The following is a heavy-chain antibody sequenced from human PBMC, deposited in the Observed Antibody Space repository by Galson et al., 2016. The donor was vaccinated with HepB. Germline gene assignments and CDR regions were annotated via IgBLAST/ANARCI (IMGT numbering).Heavy chain of an antibody. Sequence: SLRLSCAASGFTFNIYSMNWVRQGPGKGLEWTSYISSTSSATFYTESVKGRFTVSRDNAKNSLYLQMNSLRAEDTAIYYCARKVYYYQTRGSHEAFDLWGQGTMVTVSS. CDR1: GFTFNIYS. J-gene: IGHJ3*01. D-gene: IGHD3-22*01. V-gene: IGHV3-48*04. CDR3: ARKVYYYQTRGSHEAFDL. CDR2: ISSTSSAT.